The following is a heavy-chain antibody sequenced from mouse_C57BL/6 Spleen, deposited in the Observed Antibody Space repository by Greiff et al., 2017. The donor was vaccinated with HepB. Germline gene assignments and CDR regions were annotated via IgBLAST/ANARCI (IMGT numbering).Heavy chain of an antibody. CDR2: ISGGGGNT. J-gene: IGHJ2*01. D-gene: IGHD5-1*01. CDR1: GFTFSSYT. Sequence: EVKLVDSGGGLVKPGGPLKLSCAASGFTFSSYTMSWVRQTPEKRLEWVATISGGGGNTYYPDSVKGRFTISRDNAKNTLYLQMSSLRSEDTALYYCARRGVHPLDYWGQGTTLTVSS. CDR3: ARRGVHPLDY. V-gene: IGHV5-9*01.